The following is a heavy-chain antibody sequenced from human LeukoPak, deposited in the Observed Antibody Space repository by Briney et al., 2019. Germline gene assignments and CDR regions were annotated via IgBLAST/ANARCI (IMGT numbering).Heavy chain of an antibody. CDR3: ARDLGGDYYDSSGYYGY. CDR1: GFTVSINY. CDR2: IYSGGST. J-gene: IGHJ4*02. D-gene: IGHD3-22*01. Sequence: PGGSLRLSCAASGFTVSINYMSCVRQAPGKGLEWVSVIYSGGSTYYADSVKGRFTISRHNSKNTLYLQMNSLRAEDTAVYYCARDLGGDYYDSSGYYGYWGQGTLVTVSS. V-gene: IGHV3-53*04.